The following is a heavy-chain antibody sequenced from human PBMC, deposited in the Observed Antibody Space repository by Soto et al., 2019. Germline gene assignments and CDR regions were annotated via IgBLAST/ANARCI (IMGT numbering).Heavy chain of an antibody. CDR2: SHYSGAT. CDR3: ARYCGGDCYSPDTFDI. V-gene: IGHV4-39*01. CDR1: GGSISSSSYY. J-gene: IGHJ3*02. Sequence: SETLSLTCTVSGGSISSSSYYWGWIRQPPGKGLEWIGNSHYSGATYYNPSLKSPVTISVDTSKNQFSLRVSSVTAADTAVYYCARYCGGDCYSPDTFDIWGQGTMVTVSS. D-gene: IGHD2-21*02.